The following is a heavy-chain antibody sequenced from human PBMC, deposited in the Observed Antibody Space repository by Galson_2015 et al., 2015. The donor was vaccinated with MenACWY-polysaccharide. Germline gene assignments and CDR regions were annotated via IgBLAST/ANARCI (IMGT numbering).Heavy chain of an antibody. CDR3: ASDYGDYYFY. CDR2: IYTSGST. CDR1: GGSISSGSYY. V-gene: IGHV4-61*02. Sequence: TLSLTCTVSGGSISSGSYYWSWIRQPAGKGLEWIGRIYTSGSTNYNPSLKSRVTISVDTSKNQFSLKLSSVTAADTAVYYCASDYGDYYFYWGQGTLVTVSS. D-gene: IGHD4-17*01. J-gene: IGHJ4*02.